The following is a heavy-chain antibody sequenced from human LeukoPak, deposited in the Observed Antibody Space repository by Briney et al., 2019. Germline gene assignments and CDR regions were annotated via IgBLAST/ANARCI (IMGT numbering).Heavy chain of an antibody. CDR3: ARHGPAGYSYGYGWFDP. CDR2: IYYGGST. D-gene: IGHD5-18*01. Sequence: LETLSLTCTVSGGSITSSSYYWGWIRQPPGKGLEWIGSIYYGGSTYYNQSLKSRVIISVDTSKNQFSLKLSSVTAVDTAVYYCARHGPAGYSYGYGWFDPWGQGTLVTVSS. CDR1: GGSITSSSYY. J-gene: IGHJ5*02. V-gene: IGHV4-39*01.